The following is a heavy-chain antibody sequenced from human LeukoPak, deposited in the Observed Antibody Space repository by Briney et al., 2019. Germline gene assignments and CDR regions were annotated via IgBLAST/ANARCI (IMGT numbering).Heavy chain of an antibody. V-gene: IGHV4-39*01. J-gene: IGHJ4*02. CDR1: GGSISSSSYY. CDR2: IYYSGST. CDR3: ATYYDRSGYKLDY. Sequence: SETLSLTYTVSGGSISSSSYYWGWIRQPPGKGLEWIVSIYYSGSTYYNPSLKSRVTISVDTSKNQFSLKLSSVTAADTAIYYCATYYDRSGYKLDYWGQGTLVTVSS. D-gene: IGHD3-22*01.